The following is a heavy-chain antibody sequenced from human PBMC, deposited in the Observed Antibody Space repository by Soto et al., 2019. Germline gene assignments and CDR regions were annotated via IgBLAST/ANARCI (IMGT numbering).Heavy chain of an antibody. Sequence: QVQLVQSGAEVKKPGASVKVSCKASGYTFTSYGISWVRQAPGQGLEWMGWISAYNGNTNYAQKLQGRVTMTTDTATSTAYMELRSLRSDDTAVYYCARIQQLASYYYYGMDVWGQGTTVTVSS. V-gene: IGHV1-18*01. CDR2: ISAYNGNT. CDR3: ARIQQLASYYYYGMDV. D-gene: IGHD6-6*01. CDR1: GYTFTSYG. J-gene: IGHJ6*02.